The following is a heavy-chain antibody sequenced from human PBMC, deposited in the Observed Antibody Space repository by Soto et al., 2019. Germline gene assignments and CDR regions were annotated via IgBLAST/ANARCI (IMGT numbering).Heavy chain of an antibody. CDR3: ARDPASSMDA. V-gene: IGHV3-33*01. J-gene: IGHJ6*02. CDR2: IWYDGSKK. D-gene: IGHD6-25*01. Sequence: QVQLVESGGGVVQPGRSLRLSCAASGYTFSSHGMHWVRQAPGKGLEWVAAIWYDGSKKCYADSVKGRFTISRDDSRNTVYLEMNSLRADDTAVYYCARDPASSMDAWGQGTTVIVSS. CDR1: GYTFSSHG.